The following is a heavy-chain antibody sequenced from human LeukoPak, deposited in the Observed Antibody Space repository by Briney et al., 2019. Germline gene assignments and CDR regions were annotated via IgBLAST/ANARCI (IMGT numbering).Heavy chain of an antibody. J-gene: IGHJ4*02. CDR2: ST. Sequence: PSETLSLTCTVSGGSMSSGTYYWGWIRQPPGKGLEWIGSSTYYNPSLKSRVTISVDTSKNQFSLKLSSVTAADTAVYYCARCSSSWYGNYFDYWGQGTLVTVSS. CDR1: GGSMSSGTYY. CDR3: ARCSSSWYGNYFDY. D-gene: IGHD6-13*01. V-gene: IGHV4-39*01.